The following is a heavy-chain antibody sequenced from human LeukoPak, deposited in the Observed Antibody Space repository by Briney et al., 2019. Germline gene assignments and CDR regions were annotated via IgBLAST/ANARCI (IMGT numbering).Heavy chain of an antibody. J-gene: IGHJ5*02. D-gene: IGHD3-22*01. V-gene: IGHV4-39*01. CDR1: RDSIRSSNYY. Sequence: SETLSLTCSVLRDSIRSSNYYWGWIRQPPGKGLEWIGSIYYSGSTYYNLSLEGRGTMSIDTSNNQFSLKLTSATATDTAVYYCVRLFYYDSSGPPSWGQGTLVTVSS. CDR2: IYYSGST. CDR3: VRLFYYDSSGPPS.